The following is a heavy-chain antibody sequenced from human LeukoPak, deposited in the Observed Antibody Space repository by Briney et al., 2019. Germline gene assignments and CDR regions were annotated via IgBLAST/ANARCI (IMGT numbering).Heavy chain of an antibody. D-gene: IGHD6-13*01. CDR1: GYSFTNYW. J-gene: IGHJ5*02. CDR3: ARRIAAAGTPWFDP. Sequence: GESLKISCKGGGYSFTNYWIVWVRQMPGKGLEWMGVIYYDDSETQYSPSFQGQVTMSVDKSISTAYLQWSALKASDSAIYYCARRIAAAGTPWFDPWGQGTLVTVSS. CDR2: IYYDDSET. V-gene: IGHV5-51*01.